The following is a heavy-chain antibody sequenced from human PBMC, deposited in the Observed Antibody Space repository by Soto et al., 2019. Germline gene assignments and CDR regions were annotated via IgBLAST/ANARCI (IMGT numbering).Heavy chain of an antibody. CDR3: AKDSNKYSSSLRGRYFDY. CDR1: GFPFSSYV. J-gene: IGHJ4*02. V-gene: IGHV3-23*01. CDR2: ISGGGSNT. Sequence: GSLRLSCAASGFPFSSYVMSWVRQAPGKGLEWVSGISGGGSNTFYADSVKGRFTISRDNSKNTLLLRMNSLGAEDTAVYYCAKDSNKYSSSLRGRYFDYWGQGIGVTVSS. D-gene: IGHD4-4*01.